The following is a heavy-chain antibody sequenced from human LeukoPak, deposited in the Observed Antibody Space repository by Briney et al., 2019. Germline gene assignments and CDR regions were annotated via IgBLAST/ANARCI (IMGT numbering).Heavy chain of an antibody. CDR2: ISASGST. CDR1: GEPIGSYF. Sequence: PSETLSLTCTISGEPIGSYFWSWIRQPAGKGLEWIGRISASGSTYYSPSLKSRVSMSVDKSKDQFSLNLTSLSAADTAVYYCARDEAYGELYYWGQGTLVSVSS. J-gene: IGHJ4*02. V-gene: IGHV4-4*07. D-gene: IGHD3-10*01. CDR3: ARDEAYGELYY.